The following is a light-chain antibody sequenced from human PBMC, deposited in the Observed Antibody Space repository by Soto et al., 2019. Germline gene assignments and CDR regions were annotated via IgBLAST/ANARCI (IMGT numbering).Light chain of an antibody. CDR3: QQRTNWPPWT. CDR2: DAS. J-gene: IGKJ1*01. Sequence: EIVLTQSPATLSLSPGERATLSCRASQSISTSLTWYQQKAGQPPRLLIYDASNMATGTPARFSGSGSGTDFTLTISSLEPEDFAVYYCQQRTNWPPWTFGQGTKVEIK. CDR1: QSISTS. V-gene: IGKV3-11*01.